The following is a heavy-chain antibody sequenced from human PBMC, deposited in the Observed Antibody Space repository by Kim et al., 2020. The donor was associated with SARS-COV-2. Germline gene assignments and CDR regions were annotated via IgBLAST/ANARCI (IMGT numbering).Heavy chain of an antibody. Sequence: STCYADSVKGRLTISRDNSKNTLFLQLNSLRAEDTALYYCARESSRRADYWGQGTLVTVSS. J-gene: IGHJ4*02. CDR2: ST. D-gene: IGHD2-2*01. V-gene: IGHV3-23*01. CDR3: ARESSRRADY.